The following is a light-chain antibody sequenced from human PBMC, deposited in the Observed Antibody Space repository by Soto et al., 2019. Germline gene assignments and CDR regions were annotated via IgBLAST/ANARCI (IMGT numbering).Light chain of an antibody. CDR3: QSYDSSLTVV. J-gene: IGLJ2*01. CDR2: GNI. V-gene: IGLV1-40*01. CDR1: SSNIGAGYD. Sequence: QAVVTQPPSVSGAPGQRVTISFTGSSSNIGAGYDVNWYQQVPGTAHKLLIYGNINRPSGVPDRFSGSKSGTSASLAITGLHADDEAYYYFQSYDSSLTVVFGGGTKLTVL.